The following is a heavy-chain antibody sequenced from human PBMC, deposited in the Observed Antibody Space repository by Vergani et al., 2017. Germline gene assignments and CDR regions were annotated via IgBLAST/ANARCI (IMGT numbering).Heavy chain of an antibody. CDR2: INHSGST. J-gene: IGHJ6*03. Sequence: QVQLQQWGAGLLKPSETLSLTCAVYGGSFSGYYWSWIRQPPGKGLEWVGEINHSGSTNYNPSLKSRVTISVDTSKNQFSLKLSSVTAADTAVYYCARGHRAGTGMYYYYYMDVWGKGTTVTVSS. CDR1: GGSFSGYY. D-gene: IGHD3-10*01. CDR3: ARGHRAGTGMYYYYYMDV. V-gene: IGHV4-34*01.